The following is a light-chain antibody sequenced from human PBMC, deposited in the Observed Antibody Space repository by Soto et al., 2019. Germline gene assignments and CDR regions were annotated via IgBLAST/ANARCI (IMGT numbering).Light chain of an antibody. CDR2: GAS. V-gene: IGKV3-15*01. CDR1: RNINTY. Sequence: EKVMTQSPATLSMSPGERATLSCRASRNINTYLAWYQQKPGQAPRLLIYGASTRATGIPARFSGSGSGTEFTLTISSLQSEDFAVYYCQQYTNWPSWTFGQGTKVEIK. J-gene: IGKJ1*01. CDR3: QQYTNWPSWT.